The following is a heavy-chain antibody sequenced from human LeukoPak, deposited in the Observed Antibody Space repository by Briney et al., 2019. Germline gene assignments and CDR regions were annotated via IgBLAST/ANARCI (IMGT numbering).Heavy chain of an antibody. V-gene: IGHV4-4*07. CDR3: ARGFRVGAIGW. CDR1: GGSISSYY. D-gene: IGHD1-26*01. Sequence: SETLSLTCTVSGGSISSYYWSWIRQPAGKGLGWIGRIYTSGSTNYNPSLKSRVTMSVDTSKNQFSLKLSSVTAADTAVYYCARGFRVGAIGWWGQGTLVTVSS. J-gene: IGHJ4*02. CDR2: IYTSGST.